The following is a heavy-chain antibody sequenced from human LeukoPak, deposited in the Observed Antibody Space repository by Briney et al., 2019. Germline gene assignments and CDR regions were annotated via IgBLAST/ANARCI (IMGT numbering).Heavy chain of an antibody. D-gene: IGHD4-17*01. CDR1: GGSISSYY. V-gene: IGHV4-59*12. Sequence: SETLSLTCTVSGGSISSYYWSWIRQPPGKGLEWIGSIYYSGSTYYNPSLKSRVTISVDTSKNQFSLKLSSVTAADTAVYYCARDLPTVTEYGMDVWGQGTTVTVSS. J-gene: IGHJ6*02. CDR2: IYYSGST. CDR3: ARDLPTVTEYGMDV.